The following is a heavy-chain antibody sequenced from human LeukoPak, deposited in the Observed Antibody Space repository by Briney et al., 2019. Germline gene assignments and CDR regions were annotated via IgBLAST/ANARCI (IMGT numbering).Heavy chain of an antibody. CDR2: IYHSGKS. Sequence: PSETLSLTCSVSGYSISSGYYWDWIRQPPGKGLEWIASIYHSGKSYYNPSLESRVTISVDTSKNQFSLKLSSVTAADTAVYYCARHVTNPAMVGLAFDYWGQGTLVTVSS. V-gene: IGHV4-38-2*02. CDR1: GYSISSGYY. CDR3: ARHVTNPAMVGLAFDY. D-gene: IGHD5-18*01. J-gene: IGHJ4*02.